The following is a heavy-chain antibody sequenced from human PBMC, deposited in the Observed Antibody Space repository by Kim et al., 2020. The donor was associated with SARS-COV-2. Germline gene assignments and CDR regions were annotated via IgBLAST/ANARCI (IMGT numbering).Heavy chain of an antibody. Sequence: SETLSLTCTVSGGSISSSTYYWGWIRQPPGKGLQWIVSVNYSGSTHYNPSLKSRVTISVDTSKNQFSLILSSVTAADTAVFYCARHAPNTSNRPFDYWGQGTLVPVSS. CDR2: VNYSGST. CDR3: ARHAPNTSNRPFDY. CDR1: GGSISSSTYY. V-gene: IGHV4-39*01. D-gene: IGHD2-2*02. J-gene: IGHJ4*02.